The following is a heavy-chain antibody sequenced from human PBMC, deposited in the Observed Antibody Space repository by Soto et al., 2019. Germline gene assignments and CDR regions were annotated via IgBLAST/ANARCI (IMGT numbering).Heavy chain of an antibody. CDR3: AAQGDYDFWSGRGY. D-gene: IGHD3-3*01. J-gene: IGHJ4*02. CDR1: GFTVSSSY. CDR2: LYSGGST. V-gene: IGHV3-66*01. Sequence: EVQLVESGGGLVQPGGSLRLSCAASGFTVSSSYMSWVRQAPGTGLEWVSVLYSGGSTYYADSVKGRFTISRDNSKNTLLLQMNSLRAEDTAVYYCAAQGDYDFWSGRGYWGQGTLVTVSS.